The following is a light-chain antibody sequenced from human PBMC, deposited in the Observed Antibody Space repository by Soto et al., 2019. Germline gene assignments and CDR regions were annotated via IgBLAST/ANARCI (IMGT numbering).Light chain of an antibody. J-gene: IGKJ1*01. CDR3: EQYDTYPLT. CDR2: DAS. Sequence: DIQMAQSPSTLSASVGDRVTITCRASQNIDSWLAWYQHKPGKDAKVLIYDASSLETGVPSRFSGSGSGTEFSLTISSLRPDDFATYYCEQYDTYPLTFGHGTKVDIK. CDR1: QNIDSW. V-gene: IGKV1-5*01.